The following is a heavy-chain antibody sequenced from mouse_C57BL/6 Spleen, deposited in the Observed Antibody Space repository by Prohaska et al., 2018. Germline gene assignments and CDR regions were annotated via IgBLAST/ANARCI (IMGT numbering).Heavy chain of an antibody. D-gene: IGHD1-1*01. V-gene: IGHV1-54*01. CDR3: ARFSFGGSSPLDY. J-gene: IGHJ2*01. CDR2: INPGSGGT. Sequence: QVQLQQSGAELVRPGTSVKVSCKASGYAFTNYLIEWVKQRPGQGLEWIGVINPGSGGTNINEKFKGKATLTADKASSTAYMQLSSLTSEDSAVYFCARFSFGGSSPLDYWGQGTTLTVSS. CDR1: GYAFTNYL.